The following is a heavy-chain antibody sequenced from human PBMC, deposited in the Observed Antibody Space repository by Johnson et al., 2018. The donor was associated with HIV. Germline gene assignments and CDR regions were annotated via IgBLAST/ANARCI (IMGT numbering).Heavy chain of an antibody. D-gene: IGHD2-21*01. J-gene: IGHJ3*02. CDR2: ISGGDDDT. Sequence: DVQLVESGGGLVQPGGSLRLSCAASGFTFSSYAMDWVRQAPGKGLEWVSFISGGDDDTYYADSVKGRFTISRDNSKNTLYLQMNSLRADDTAVYYCANALILDAFNIWGQGTMVTVSS. CDR3: ANALILDAFNI. CDR1: GFTFSSYA. V-gene: IGHV3-23*04.